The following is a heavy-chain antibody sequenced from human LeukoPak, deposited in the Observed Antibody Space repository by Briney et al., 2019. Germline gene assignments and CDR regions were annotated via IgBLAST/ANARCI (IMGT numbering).Heavy chain of an antibody. D-gene: IGHD3-22*01. V-gene: IGHV3-48*03. CDR1: GFTFSSYE. J-gene: IGHJ4*02. Sequence: GGSLRLSCAASGFTFSSYEMNWVRQAPGKGLEWVSYISSSGDIIYYADSVKGRFTISRDNAKNSLYLQMNSLRAEDTAVYYCARDKSDSSGYYYPDYFDYWGQGTLVTVSS. CDR3: ARDKSDSSGYYYPDYFDY. CDR2: ISSSGDII.